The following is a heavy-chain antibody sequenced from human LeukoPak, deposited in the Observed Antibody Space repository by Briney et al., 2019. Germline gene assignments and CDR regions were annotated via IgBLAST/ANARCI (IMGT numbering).Heavy chain of an antibody. J-gene: IGHJ6*03. CDR2: IKQDGSEK. CDR1: GFTFSSYS. CDR3: ARVHLRYYYYYYMDV. V-gene: IGHV3-7*01. Sequence: AGGSLRLSCAASGFTFSSYSMNWVRQAPGKGLEWVANIKQDGSEKYYVDSVKGRFTISRDNAKNSLYLQMNSLRAEDTAVYYCARVHLRYYYYYYMDVWGKGTTVTVSS.